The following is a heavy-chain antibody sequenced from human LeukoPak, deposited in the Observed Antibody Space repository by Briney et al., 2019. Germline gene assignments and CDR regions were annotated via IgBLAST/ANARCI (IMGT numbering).Heavy chain of an antibody. Sequence: GGSLRLSCAASGFTFSNYAMSWVRQAPGKGLEWVSSISGSGSDTYSADSVKGRFTISRDNSKNTLYLQMDSLRAEDTAVYYCARDMWHYGSGSYLDYGGQGPLVTVS. CDR3: ARDMWHYGSGSYLDY. CDR2: ISGSGSDT. J-gene: IGHJ4*02. V-gene: IGHV3-23*01. CDR1: GFTFSNYA. D-gene: IGHD3-10*01.